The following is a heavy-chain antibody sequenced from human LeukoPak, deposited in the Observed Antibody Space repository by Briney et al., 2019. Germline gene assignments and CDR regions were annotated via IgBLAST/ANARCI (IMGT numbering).Heavy chain of an antibody. CDR2: IWYDGSNK. Sequence: PGGSLRLSCAASGFTFSSYGMHWVRQAPGKGLEWVAVIWYDGSNKYYADSVKGRFTISRDNSKNTLYLQMNSLRAEDTAVYCCARLMVTTFHYYYYMDVWGKGTTVTVSS. CDR3: ARLMVTTFHYYYYMDV. CDR1: GFTFSSYG. V-gene: IGHV3-33*01. J-gene: IGHJ6*03. D-gene: IGHD4-17*01.